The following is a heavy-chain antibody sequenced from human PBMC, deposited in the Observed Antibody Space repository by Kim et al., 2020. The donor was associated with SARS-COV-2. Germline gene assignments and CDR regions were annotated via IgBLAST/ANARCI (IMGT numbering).Heavy chain of an antibody. CDR2: IDCGNGNT. J-gene: IGHJ4*02. CDR3: LGGFYFDY. CDR1: GHFFTRDS. V-gene: IGHV1-3*01. Sequence: ASVKVSCKTSGHFFTRDSIHWVRQAPGQGLEWMGGIDCGNGNTIYSQKFQGRVTFTTDTSASTVYMELSFLRSEDSAAYYCLGGFYFDYWGQGTLVTVSS. D-gene: IGHD3-16*01.